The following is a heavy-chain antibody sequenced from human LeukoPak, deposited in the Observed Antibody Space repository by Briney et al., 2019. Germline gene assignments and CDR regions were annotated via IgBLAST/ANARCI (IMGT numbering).Heavy chain of an antibody. CDR2: ISSSGSTI. CDR3: ARYNYYYDTSGYYPYYFDY. V-gene: IGHV3-48*03. Sequence: GGSLRLSCAASGSTFSSYEMNWVRQAPGKGLEWVSYISSSGSTIYYADSVKGRFTISRDNAKNSLYLQMNSLRAEDTAVYYCARYNYYYDTSGYYPYYFDYWGQGTLVTVSS. CDR1: GSTFSSYE. D-gene: IGHD3-22*01. J-gene: IGHJ4*02.